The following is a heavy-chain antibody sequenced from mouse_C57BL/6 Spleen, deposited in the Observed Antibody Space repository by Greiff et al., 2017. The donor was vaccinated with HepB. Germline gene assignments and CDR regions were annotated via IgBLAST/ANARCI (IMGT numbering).Heavy chain of an antibody. Sequence: QVQLQQPGAELVKPGASVKLSCKASGYTFTSYWMHWVKQRPGQGLEWIGMIHPNSGSTNYNEKFKSKATLTVDKSSSTAYMQLSSLTSEDSAVYYCARFYYGKDAMDYWGQGTSVTVSS. J-gene: IGHJ4*01. CDR2: IHPNSGST. CDR3: ARFYYGKDAMDY. D-gene: IGHD2-1*01. V-gene: IGHV1-64*01. CDR1: GYTFTSYW.